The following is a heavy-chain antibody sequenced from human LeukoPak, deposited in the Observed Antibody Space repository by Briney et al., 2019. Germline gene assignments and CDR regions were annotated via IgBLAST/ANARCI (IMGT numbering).Heavy chain of an antibody. CDR2: IYYSGST. D-gene: IGHD3-22*01. Sequence: PSETLSLTCTVSGGSISSYYWSWIRRPPGKGLEWIGYIYYSGSTNYNPSLKSRVTISVDTSKNQFSLKLSSVTAADTAVYYCARAVYDNSGHCIDYWGQGTLVTVSS. V-gene: IGHV4-59*01. CDR1: GGSISSYY. CDR3: ARAVYDNSGHCIDY. J-gene: IGHJ4*02.